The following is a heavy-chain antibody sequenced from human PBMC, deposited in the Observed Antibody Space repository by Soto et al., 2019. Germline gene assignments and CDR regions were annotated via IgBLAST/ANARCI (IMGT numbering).Heavy chain of an antibody. Sequence: GESLKISCKGSGYSFTSYWISWVRQMPGKGLEWMGRIDPSDSYTNYSPSFQGHVTISADKSISTAYLQWSSLKASDTAMYYCARHYRIPMVRGTYYSGMHVWGQGTTVTVS. V-gene: IGHV5-10-1*01. CDR1: GYSFTSYW. CDR2: IDPSDSYT. CDR3: ARHYRIPMVRGTYYSGMHV. J-gene: IGHJ6*02. D-gene: IGHD3-10*01.